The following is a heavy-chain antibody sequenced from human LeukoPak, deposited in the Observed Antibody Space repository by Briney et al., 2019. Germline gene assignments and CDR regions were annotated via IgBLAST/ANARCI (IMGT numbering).Heavy chain of an antibody. D-gene: IGHD3-22*01. J-gene: IGHJ4*02. CDR1: GFTVSSDH. V-gene: IGHV3-66*01. CDR2: IYSGGNT. Sequence: PGGSLRLSCAASGFTVSSDHMSWVRQAPGKGLEWVSVIYSGGNTYYADSVKGRFTISRDNSKNTLFLQMSSLRAEDTAVYYCVKGGKGISDSSGYYLFDYWGQGTLVTVSS. CDR3: VKGGKGISDSSGYYLFDY.